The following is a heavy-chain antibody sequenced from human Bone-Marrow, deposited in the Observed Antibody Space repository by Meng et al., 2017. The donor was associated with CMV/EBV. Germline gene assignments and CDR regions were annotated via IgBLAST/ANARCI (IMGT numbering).Heavy chain of an antibody. J-gene: IGHJ6*02. CDR3: SSPGGSGSYFRIGGVGGMDV. CDR1: GYTFTSYY. CDR2: INPSGGST. V-gene: IGHV1-46*01. Sequence: ASVKVSCKASGYTFTSYYMHWVRQAPGQGLEWMGIINPSGGSTSYAQKFQGRVTMTRDTSTSTVYMELSSLRSEDTAVYYWSSPGGSGSYFRIGGVGGMDVWGQGTTVTVSS. D-gene: IGHD3-10*01.